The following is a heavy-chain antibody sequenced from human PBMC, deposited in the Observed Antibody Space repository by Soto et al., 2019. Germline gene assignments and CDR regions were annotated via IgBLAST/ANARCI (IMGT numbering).Heavy chain of an antibody. Sequence: QVHLVQSGAEVKKPGSSVKVSCKYSGGTFRTESINWVRQAPGQGPEWMGGILPFFGTADYAPRFQGRVTITADGATIAAYSELRSLPSQYTAVYFCARGHEYGGNSAAFNVCGQGKMVTVSS. CDR1: GGTFRTES. J-gene: IGHJ3*01. CDR2: ILPFFGTA. V-gene: IGHV1-69*13. D-gene: IGHD4-17*01. CDR3: ARGHEYGGNSAAFNV.